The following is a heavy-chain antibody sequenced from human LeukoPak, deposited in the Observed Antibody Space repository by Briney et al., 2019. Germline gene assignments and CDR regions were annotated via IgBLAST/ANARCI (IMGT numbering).Heavy chain of an antibody. J-gene: IGHJ4*02. Sequence: GASVKVSCKASGYTFTSYGISWVRQAPGQGLEWMGLISAYNGNTNYAQKLQGRVTMTTDTSTSTAYMELRSLRSDDTAVYYCARDRGATYYYDSSGYSFDYWGQGTLVTVSS. D-gene: IGHD3-22*01. CDR2: ISAYNGNT. V-gene: IGHV1-18*01. CDR1: GYTFTSYG. CDR3: ARDRGATYYYDSSGYSFDY.